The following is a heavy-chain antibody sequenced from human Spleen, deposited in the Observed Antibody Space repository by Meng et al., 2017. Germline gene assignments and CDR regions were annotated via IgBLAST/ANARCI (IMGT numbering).Heavy chain of an antibody. CDR2: IYHSGST. D-gene: IGHD3-10*01. CDR3: ARASYSASGCYYKKFEY. CDR1: GASISSSNW. V-gene: IGHV4-4*02. J-gene: IGHJ4*02. Sequence: SETLSPTCAVSGASISSSNWWSWVRQPPGKGLEWIGEIYHSGSTNYNTSLKSRVTISVDTSKNQFSLNLSSVTAADTAVYYCARASYSASGCYYKKFEYWGQGTLVTVSS.